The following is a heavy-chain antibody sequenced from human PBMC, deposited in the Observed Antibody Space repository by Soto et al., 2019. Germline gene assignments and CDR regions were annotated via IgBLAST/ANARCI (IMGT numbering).Heavy chain of an antibody. J-gene: IGHJ5*02. CDR3: ARRVRHYDFWSGYFDWFDP. CDR2: IYYSGST. Sequence: PSETLSLTCTVSGGSISGYYWSWIRQPPGKGLEWIGYIYYSGSTNYNPSLKSRVTISVDTSKNQFSLKLSSVTAADTAVYYCARRVRHYDFWSGYFDWFDPWGQGTLVTVSS. V-gene: IGHV4-59*01. CDR1: GGSISGYY. D-gene: IGHD3-3*01.